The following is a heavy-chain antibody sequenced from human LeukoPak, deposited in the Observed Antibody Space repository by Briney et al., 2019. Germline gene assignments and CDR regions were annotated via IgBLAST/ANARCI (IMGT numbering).Heavy chain of an antibody. J-gene: IGHJ5*02. Sequence: PSETLSLTCTVSGGSISGHYWGWSRQAPGTGLEWIGYIFYTGTTNYNPSIKSRATISVDTSKNQFFLNLRSVTAADTAVYYCAKVIATVGFDPWGQGTLVTVSS. CDR1: GGSISGHY. V-gene: IGHV4-59*08. CDR2: IFYTGTT. CDR3: AKVIATVGFDP. D-gene: IGHD2-21*01.